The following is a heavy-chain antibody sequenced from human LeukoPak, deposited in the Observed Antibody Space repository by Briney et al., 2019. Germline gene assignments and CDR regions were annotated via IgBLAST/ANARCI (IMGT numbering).Heavy chain of an antibody. Sequence: SETLSLTCTVSGGSISSYYWSWLRQPPGKGLEWIGYIYYSGSTNYNPSLKSRVTISVDTSKNQFSLKLSSVTAADTAVYYCARVFWYGGDWGQGTLVTVSS. CDR2: IYYSGST. J-gene: IGHJ4*02. D-gene: IGHD3-10*01. CDR1: GGSISSYY. CDR3: ARVFWYGGD. V-gene: IGHV4-59*01.